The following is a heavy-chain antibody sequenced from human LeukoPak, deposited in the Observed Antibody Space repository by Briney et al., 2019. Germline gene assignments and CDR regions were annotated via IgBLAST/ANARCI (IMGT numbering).Heavy chain of an antibody. Sequence: PGGSLRLSCAASGFTFSSYAMHWVRQAPGKGLEWVAVISYDGSNKYYADSVKGRFTISRDNSKNTLYLQMNSLRAEDTAVYYCXXXXXEYQLLGGCYWGQGTLVTVSS. D-gene: IGHD2-2*01. CDR3: XXXXXEYQLLGGCY. V-gene: IGHV3-30-3*01. CDR2: ISYDGSNK. CDR1: GFTFSSYA. J-gene: IGHJ4*02.